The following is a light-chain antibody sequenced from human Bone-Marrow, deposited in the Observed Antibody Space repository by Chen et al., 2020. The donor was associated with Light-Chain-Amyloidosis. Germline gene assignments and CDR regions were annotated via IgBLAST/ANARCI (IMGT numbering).Light chain of an antibody. CDR1: SSDVGGYNY. V-gene: IGLV2-14*01. J-gene: IGLJ2*01. CDR3: SSYTSSSTYVV. CDR2: DVS. Sequence: SLTQPASGSWSPGESIPTSCTGTSSDVGGYNYVSWYQQHPGKAPKLMIYDVSNRPSGVSNRFSGSKSGNTASLTISGLQAEDEADYYCSSYTSSSTYVVFGGGTKLTVL.